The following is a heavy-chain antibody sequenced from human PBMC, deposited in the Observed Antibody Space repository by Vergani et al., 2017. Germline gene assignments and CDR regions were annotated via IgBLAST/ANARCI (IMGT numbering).Heavy chain of an antibody. CDR1: GFTFSSYA. Sequence: EVQLLESGGGLVQPGGSLRLSCAASGFTFSSYAMSWVRQAPGKGLEWVSAISGSGGSTYYADSVKGRFTISRDNSKNTLYLQMNSLRAEDTAVYYCASLGVRGVIVGNYGMDVWGQGTTVTVSS. CDR3: ASLGVRGVIVGNYGMDV. V-gene: IGHV3-23*01. J-gene: IGHJ6*02. CDR2: ISGSGGST. D-gene: IGHD3-10*01.